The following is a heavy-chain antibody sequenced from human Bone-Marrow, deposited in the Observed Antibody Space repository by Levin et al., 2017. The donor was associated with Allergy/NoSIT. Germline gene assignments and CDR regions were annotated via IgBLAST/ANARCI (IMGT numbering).Heavy chain of an antibody. CDR1: GYTFTSYD. Sequence: ASVKVSCKASGYTFTSYDINWVRQATGQGLEWMGWMNPDSGNTGYTQKFQGRVTMTRDTSTNTAYMELSGLRADDTAIYYCTRGFSRGYCSDTRCYRIDPWGQGTLVTVSS. CDR2: MNPDSGNT. V-gene: IGHV1-8*01. D-gene: IGHD2-2*02. CDR3: TRGFSRGYCSDTRCYRIDP. J-gene: IGHJ5*02.